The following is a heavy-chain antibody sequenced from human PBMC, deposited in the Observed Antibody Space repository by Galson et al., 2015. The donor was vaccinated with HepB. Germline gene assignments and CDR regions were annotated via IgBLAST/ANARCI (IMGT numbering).Heavy chain of an antibody. CDR3: ARASTRWILRVDY. V-gene: IGHV3-30-3*01. Sequence: YAIHWVRQAPGKGLEWVAVISYDGSNKYYADSVKGRFTISRDNSKNTLYLQMNSLRAEDTAVYYCARASTRWILRVDYWGQGTLVTVSS. CDR1: YA. J-gene: IGHJ4*02. CDR2: ISYDGSNK. D-gene: IGHD2-2*01.